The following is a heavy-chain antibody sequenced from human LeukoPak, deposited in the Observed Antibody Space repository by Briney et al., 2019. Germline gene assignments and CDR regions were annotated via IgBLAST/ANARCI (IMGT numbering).Heavy chain of an antibody. CDR3: ARGFWTGVEY. J-gene: IGHJ4*02. V-gene: IGHV3-15*07. CDR1: GFTFSNAW. D-gene: IGHD3/OR15-3a*01. Sequence: KPGGSLRLSCAASGFTFSNAWMNWVRQAPGKGLEWVGRIKSKTDGGTTDYAAPVKGRFTISRDNAKNTLYLQMNSLRAEDTAVYYCARGFWTGVEYWGQGALVTVSS. CDR2: IKSKTDGGTT.